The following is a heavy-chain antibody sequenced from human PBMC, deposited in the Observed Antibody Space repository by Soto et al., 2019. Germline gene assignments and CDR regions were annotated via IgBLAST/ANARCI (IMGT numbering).Heavy chain of an antibody. CDR2: ISYDGNHK. Sequence: QVQLGESGGGVVQPGRSLRLSCAASGFTFSIHAMHWVRQAPGKGLEWVAVISYDGNHKYYADSVKGRFTISRDNSKNTLYLQMNSLRAEDTAVYYCARDPSRTIFGVAKVGMDVWGQGTTVTVSS. J-gene: IGHJ6*02. V-gene: IGHV3-30-3*01. CDR1: GFTFSIHA. CDR3: ARDPSRTIFGVAKVGMDV. D-gene: IGHD3-3*01.